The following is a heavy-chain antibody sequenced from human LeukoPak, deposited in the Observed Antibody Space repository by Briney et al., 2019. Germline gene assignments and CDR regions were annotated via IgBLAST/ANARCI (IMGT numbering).Heavy chain of an antibody. CDR3: ARYCSRTICYG. Sequence: GGSLRLSCAASGFTFSSSGMHWVRQASGKGLEWVGRIGSKVNSYATAYTESVKGRFTISRDDSKNVAYLQMNSLKTEDTAVYYCARYCSRTICYGWGQGTLVTVSS. D-gene: IGHD2-2*01. CDR1: GFTFSSSG. J-gene: IGHJ4*02. V-gene: IGHV3-73*01. CDR2: IGSKVNSYAT.